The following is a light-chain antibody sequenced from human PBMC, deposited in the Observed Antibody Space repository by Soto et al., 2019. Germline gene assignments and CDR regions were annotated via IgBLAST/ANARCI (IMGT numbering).Light chain of an antibody. CDR2: AAS. Sequence: EIVLTQSPGTLSLSPGERATLSCRASQSVSNNYLAWYQQKPGQAPRLLIYAASSRATGIPDRFSGSGSGTDFTLTISRLEPEDFAVYYCQQYGSSPYTFCQGTKLEIK. CDR1: QSVSNNY. CDR3: QQYGSSPYT. V-gene: IGKV3-20*01. J-gene: IGKJ2*01.